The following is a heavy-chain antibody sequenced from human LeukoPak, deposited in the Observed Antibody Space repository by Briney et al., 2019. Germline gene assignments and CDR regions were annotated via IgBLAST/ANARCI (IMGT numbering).Heavy chain of an antibody. CDR1: GGTFSIYA. CDR3: ARIWEVGWYAY. D-gene: IGHD6-19*01. V-gene: IGHV1-69*04. J-gene: IGHJ4*02. Sequence: GSSVNVSCKASGGTFSIYAISWVPQAPGQGREWMGRIIPIFGIANYAQKFQGRVTITADKSTSTAYMELSSLRSEDTAVYYCARIWEVGWYAYWGQGTLVTVSS. CDR2: IIPIFGIA.